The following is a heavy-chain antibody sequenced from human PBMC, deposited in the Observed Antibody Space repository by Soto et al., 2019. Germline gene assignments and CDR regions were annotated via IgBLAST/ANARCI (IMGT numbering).Heavy chain of an antibody. V-gene: IGHV1-3*01. J-gene: IGHJ6*02. D-gene: IGHD2-2*01. CDR1: GYTFTSYA. CDR2: INAGNGNT. Sequence: ASVKVSCKASGYTFTSYAMHWVRQAPGQRLEWMGWINAGNGNTKYSQKFQGRVTITRDTSASTAYMELSSLRSEDTAVYYCGRDMGPAAAGIHLYYYYGMDVWGQGTTVTVSS. CDR3: GRDMGPAAAGIHLYYYYGMDV.